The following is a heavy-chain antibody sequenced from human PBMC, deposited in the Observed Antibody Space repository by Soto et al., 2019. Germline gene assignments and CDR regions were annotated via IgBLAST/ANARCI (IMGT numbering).Heavy chain of an antibody. V-gene: IGHV3-15*01. D-gene: IGHD4-17*01. Sequence: GGSLRLSCSASGFTLGYVWMTWVRQAPGKGLECIARFRNKDNGGSTDYAAAVNGRFAVSRDDSTNTLYLQMNSLKTEDTGVYYCSTNTVTTGLDSWGQGTLVTVSS. J-gene: IGHJ5*02. CDR3: STNTVTTGLDS. CDR1: GFTLGYVW. CDR2: FRNKDNGGST.